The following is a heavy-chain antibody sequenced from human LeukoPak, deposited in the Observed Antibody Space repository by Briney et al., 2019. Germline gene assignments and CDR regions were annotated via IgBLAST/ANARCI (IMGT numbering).Heavy chain of an antibody. CDR1: GFTFSTYN. CDR3: ARDAGYFEAYYYYMDV. D-gene: IGHD2/OR15-2a*01. J-gene: IGHJ6*03. CDR2: ISSSRSYI. V-gene: IGHV3-21*01. Sequence: GGSLRLSCAASGFTFSTYNMNWVRQAPGKGLEWVSSISSSRSYIYYADSVKGRFTISRDNAKNSLYLQMNSLRAEDTAVYYCARDAGYFEAYYYYMDVWGKGTTVTVSS.